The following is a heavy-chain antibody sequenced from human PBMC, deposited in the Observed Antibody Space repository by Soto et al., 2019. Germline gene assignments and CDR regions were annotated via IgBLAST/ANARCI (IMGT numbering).Heavy chain of an antibody. J-gene: IGHJ6*02. V-gene: IGHV1-69*01. CDR2: IIPIFGTA. Sequence: QVQLVQSGAEVKKPGSSVKVSCKASGGTFSSYAISWVRQAPGQGLEWMGGIIPIFGTANYAQKFQGRVTITADESTSTAYVELSSLRSEDTAVYYCARALHSPDLEWGSYGMDVWCQGTTVTVSS. D-gene: IGHD3-3*01. CDR3: ARALHSPDLEWGSYGMDV. CDR1: GGTFSSYA.